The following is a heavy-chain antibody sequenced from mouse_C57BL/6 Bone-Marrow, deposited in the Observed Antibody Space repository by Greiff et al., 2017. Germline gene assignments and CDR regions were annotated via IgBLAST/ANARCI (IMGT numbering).Heavy chain of an antibody. Sequence: VQLQQSGPELVKPGASVKMSCKASGYTFTDYNMHWVKQSHGKSLEWIGYINPINGGTSYNQKFKGKATLTVNKSSSTAYMELRSLTSEDSAVYYCAPAATASFAYWGQGTLVTVSA. D-gene: IGHD1-2*01. V-gene: IGHV1-22*01. CDR3: APAATASFAY. J-gene: IGHJ3*01. CDR2: INPINGGT. CDR1: GYTFTDYN.